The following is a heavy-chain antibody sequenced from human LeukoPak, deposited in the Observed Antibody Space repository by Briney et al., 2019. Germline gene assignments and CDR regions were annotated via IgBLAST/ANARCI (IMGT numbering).Heavy chain of an antibody. CDR1: GFTFSTYA. CDR3: AKFYDILTGYIDY. D-gene: IGHD3-9*01. Sequence: GGSLRLSCAASGFTFSTYAMSWVRQAPGKGLEWVSGITGSGGSTYYVASVKGRFTISRDNSKNTLYLQMNSLRAEDTAVYYCAKFYDILTGYIDYWGQGTLVTVSS. CDR2: ITGSGGST. J-gene: IGHJ4*02. V-gene: IGHV3-23*01.